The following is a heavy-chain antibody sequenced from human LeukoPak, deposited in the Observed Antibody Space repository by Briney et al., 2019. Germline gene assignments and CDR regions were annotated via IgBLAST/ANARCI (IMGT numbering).Heavy chain of an antibody. CDR1: GFTVSNKY. V-gene: IGHV3-53*01. J-gene: IGHJ4*02. D-gene: IGHD3-22*01. CDR2: LYNTGST. CDR3: AREGVSSGYLDY. Sequence: PGGSLRLSCVASGFTVSNKYMSWVRQAPGKGLGWVSVLYNTGSTYYADSVKGRFTISRDNSKNTLYLQMNSLRAEDTAVYYCAREGVSSGYLDYWGQGTLVTVSS.